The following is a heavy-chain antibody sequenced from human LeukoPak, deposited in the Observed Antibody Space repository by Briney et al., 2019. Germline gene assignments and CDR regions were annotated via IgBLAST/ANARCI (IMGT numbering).Heavy chain of an antibody. CDR1: GGTFSSYA. J-gene: IGHJ6*02. Sequence: ASVKVSCKASGGTFSSYAISWVRQAPGQGLEWMGRIIPILGIANYAQKFQGRVTITADKSTSTAYMELSSLRSEDTAVYYCARQLPLYGGLGMDVWGQGTTATVSS. CDR2: IIPILGIA. D-gene: IGHD4-23*01. V-gene: IGHV1-69*04. CDR3: ARQLPLYGGLGMDV.